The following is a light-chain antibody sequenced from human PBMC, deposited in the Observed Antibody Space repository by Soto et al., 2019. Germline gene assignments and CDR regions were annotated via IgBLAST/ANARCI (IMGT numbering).Light chain of an antibody. Sequence: IQMTQSPSTLSGSVGDRFTITCRASQTISSWLAWYQQKQGKXPKXXIYAASSLQSGVPSRFSGSGSGTDLTITISSLQPEDFATYDGLQDYNYPWTFGQGTKVDIK. CDR1: QTISSW. CDR2: AAS. CDR3: LQDYNYPWT. V-gene: IGKV1-6*01. J-gene: IGKJ1*01.